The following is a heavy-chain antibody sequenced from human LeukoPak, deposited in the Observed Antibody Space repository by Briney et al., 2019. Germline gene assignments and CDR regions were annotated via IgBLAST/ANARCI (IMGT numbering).Heavy chain of an antibody. V-gene: IGHV4-4*07. CDR2: VYTSGTT. Sequence: SETLSLTCTVSGGSISSYYWSWIRQPAGKGLELIGRVYTSGTTNYNPSLKSRVTMSVDTSKNQFSLKLSSVTAADTAVYYCARAPTGTGGWNWFDPWGQGTLVTVSS. J-gene: IGHJ5*02. D-gene: IGHD1-1*01. CDR3: ARAPTGTGGWNWFDP. CDR1: GGSISSYY.